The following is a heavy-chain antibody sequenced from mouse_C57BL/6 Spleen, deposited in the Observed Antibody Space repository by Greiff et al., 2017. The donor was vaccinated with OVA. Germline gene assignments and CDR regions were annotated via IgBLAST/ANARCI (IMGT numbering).Heavy chain of an antibody. J-gene: IGHJ2*01. Sequence: QVQLQQPGAELVRPGSSVKLSCKASGYTFTSYWMHWVKQRPIQGLEWIGNIDPSDSETHYNQKFKDKATLTVDKSSSTAYMQLSSLTSADSAGYYCARRRGTGADYWGQGTTLTVSS. CDR3: ARRRGTGADY. CDR1: GYTFTSYW. V-gene: IGHV1-52*01. CDR2: IDPSDSET. D-gene: IGHD4-1*01.